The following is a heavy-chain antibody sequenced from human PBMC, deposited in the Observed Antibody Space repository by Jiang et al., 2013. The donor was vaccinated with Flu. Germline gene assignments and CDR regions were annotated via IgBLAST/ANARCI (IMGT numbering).Heavy chain of an antibody. CDR3: ARTVEKVKRGHYFDY. Sequence: LLKPSETLSLTCTVSGGSISSSSYYWGWIRQPPGKGLEWIGSIYYSGSTYYNPSLKSRVTISVDTSKNQFSLKLSSVTAADTAVYYCARTVEKVKRGHYFDYWGQGTLVTVSS. D-gene: IGHD4-23*01. J-gene: IGHJ4*02. V-gene: IGHV4-39*01. CDR2: IYYSGST. CDR1: GGSISSSSYY.